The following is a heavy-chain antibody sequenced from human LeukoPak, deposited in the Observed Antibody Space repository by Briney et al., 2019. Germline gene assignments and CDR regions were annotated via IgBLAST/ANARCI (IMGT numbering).Heavy chain of an antibody. J-gene: IGHJ4*02. V-gene: IGHV3-21*01. CDR3: ARDYDWSGHGVTYFDY. D-gene: IGHD3-3*01. Sequence: PGGSLRLSCAASGFTFSSYSMNWVRQAPGKGLEWVSSISSSSSYIYYADSVKGRFTISRDNAKNSLYLQMNSLRAEDTAVYFCARDYDWSGHGVTYFDYWGQGTLVTVSS. CDR1: GFTFSSYS. CDR2: ISSSSSYI.